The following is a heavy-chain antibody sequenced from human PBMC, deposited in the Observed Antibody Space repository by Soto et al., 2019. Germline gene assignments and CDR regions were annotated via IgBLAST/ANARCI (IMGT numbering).Heavy chain of an antibody. Sequence: SGPTLVNPTQTLTLTCTFSGFSLSTSGMCVSWIRQPPGKALEWLARIDWDDDKYYSTSLKTRLTISKDTSKNQVVLTMTNMDPVDTATYYCARMPTYYDILTGYYRYYGMDVWGQGTTVTV. CDR3: ARMPTYYDILTGYYRYYGMDV. D-gene: IGHD3-9*01. CDR1: GFSLSTSGMC. V-gene: IGHV2-70*11. J-gene: IGHJ6*02. CDR2: IDWDDDK.